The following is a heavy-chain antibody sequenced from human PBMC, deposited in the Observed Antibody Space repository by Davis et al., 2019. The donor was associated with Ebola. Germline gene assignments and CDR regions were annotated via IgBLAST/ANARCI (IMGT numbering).Heavy chain of an antibody. J-gene: IGHJ4*02. CDR1: GFTVSSNY. D-gene: IGHD2-21*02. CDR2: IYSGGST. Sequence: GESLKISCAASGFTVSSNYMSWVRQAPGKGLEWVPVIYSGGSTYYADSVKGRFTISRHNSKNTLYLQMGSLRAEDMAVYYCAKDGLAYCGGDCYPPDYWGQGTLVTVSS. CDR3: AKDGLAYCGGDCYPPDY. V-gene: IGHV3-53*04.